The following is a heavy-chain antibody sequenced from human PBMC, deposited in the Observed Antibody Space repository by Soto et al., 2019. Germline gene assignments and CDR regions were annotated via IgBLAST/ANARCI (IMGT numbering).Heavy chain of an antibody. V-gene: IGHV1-18*01. J-gene: IGHJ4*02. CDR3: ARNPDGPMYYHFWSGYYTAVDY. Sequence: QVQLVQSGAEVKKPGASVKVSCKASGYTFTSYGISWVRQAPGQGLEWMGWISAYNGNTNYAQKLQGRVTMTTDTSTSTAYMELRSLRSDDTAVYYCARNPDGPMYYHFWSGYYTAVDYWGQGTLVTVSS. D-gene: IGHD3-3*01. CDR2: ISAYNGNT. CDR1: GYTFTSYG.